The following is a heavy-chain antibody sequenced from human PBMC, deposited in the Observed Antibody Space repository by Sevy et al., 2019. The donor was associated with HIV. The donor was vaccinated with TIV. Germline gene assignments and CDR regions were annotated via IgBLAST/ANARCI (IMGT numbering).Heavy chain of an antibody. CDR2: ISSGSTYT. Sequence: GGSLRLSCAASGFTFSAYYMTWIRQAPGKGLEWVSYISSGSTYTNYADSVKGRFTVSRDNAKNSLYLQMNSLRAEDTAVYYCARATYYYDTSGPYFFDFWGQGTLVTVSS. V-gene: IGHV3-11*06. J-gene: IGHJ4*02. D-gene: IGHD3-22*01. CDR1: GFTFSAYY. CDR3: ARATYYYDTSGPYFFDF.